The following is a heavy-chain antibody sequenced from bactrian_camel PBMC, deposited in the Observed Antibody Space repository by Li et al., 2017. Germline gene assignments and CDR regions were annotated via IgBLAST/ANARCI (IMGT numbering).Heavy chain of an antibody. CDR1: GITFSRHD. D-gene: IGHD1*01. J-gene: IGHJ6*01. CDR3: DDLGTRTFGS. V-gene: IGHV3S40*01. CDR2: ITSLPSLFRTA. Sequence: DVQLVESGGGSVQAGGSLRLSCVASGITFSRHDMSWVRQPPGKEVEWVAGITSLPSLFRTASYADSVKGRFTISKDNAKNTLYLQMNSLSPEDTAVYYCDDLGTRTFGSWGQGTQVTVS.